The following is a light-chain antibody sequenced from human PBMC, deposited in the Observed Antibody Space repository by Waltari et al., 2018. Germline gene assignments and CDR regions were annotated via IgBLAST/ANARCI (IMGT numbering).Light chain of an antibody. CDR2: ANN. V-gene: IGLV1-40*01. CDR1: TSNIGAHYD. CDR3: QSYDNSLRGV. Sequence: QSVLTQPPSVSGAPGQRVTIPCPGSTSNIGAHYDVQWYQQVPGTAPKLLIYANNNRPSGVPDRFSGSRSGTSASLAITGLQAEDEADYYCQSYDNSLRGVFGGGTKLTVL. J-gene: IGLJ3*02.